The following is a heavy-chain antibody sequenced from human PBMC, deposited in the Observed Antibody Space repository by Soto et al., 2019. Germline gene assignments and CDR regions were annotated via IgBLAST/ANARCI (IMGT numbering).Heavy chain of an antibody. CDR1: GYILTRYW. V-gene: IGHV5-51*01. CDR2: IYPGDSDT. J-gene: IGHJ4*02. CDR3: ARQIGAGGYYFDY. Sequence: PGEALKISCKVSGYILTRYWIGWVRQMPGKGLEWMGIIYPGDSDTRYSPSFQGQVTISADKSISTAYLQWSSLKASDTAMYYCARQIGAGGYYFDYWGQGTLVTVSS. D-gene: IGHD3-10*01.